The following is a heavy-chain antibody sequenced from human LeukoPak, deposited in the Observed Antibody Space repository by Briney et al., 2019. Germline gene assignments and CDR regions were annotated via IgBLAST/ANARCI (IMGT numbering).Heavy chain of an antibody. D-gene: IGHD3-22*01. J-gene: IGHJ4*02. CDR3: VKQASDSSGYHDY. Sequence: GGSLRLSCSASGFTFSSYAMHWVRQAPGKGLEYVSSISTKGGSTNYAGSVKGRFTISRDNSKNTLYLQKSSLRAEDTAVYYCVKQASDSSGYHDYWGQGTLVTVSS. CDR1: GFTFSSYA. CDR2: ISTKGGST. V-gene: IGHV3-64D*09.